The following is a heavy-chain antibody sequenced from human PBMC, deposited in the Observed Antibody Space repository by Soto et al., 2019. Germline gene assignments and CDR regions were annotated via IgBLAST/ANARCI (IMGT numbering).Heavy chain of an antibody. D-gene: IGHD2-8*01. CDR2: ISSSSSYI. J-gene: IGHJ5*02. Sequence: EVQLVESGGGLVKPGGSLRLSCAGSGFTFSSSTMTWVRQAPGKGLEWVSSISSSSSYIYQPDSLKGRFTISRDNAKNSVFLQMSSLRAEDTAVYYCVRDLGEVYATWGQGTLVTVSS. CDR3: VRDLGEVYAT. V-gene: IGHV3-21*01. CDR1: GFTFSSST.